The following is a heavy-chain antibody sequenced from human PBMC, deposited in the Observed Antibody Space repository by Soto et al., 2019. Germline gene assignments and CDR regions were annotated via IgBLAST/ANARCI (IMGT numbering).Heavy chain of an antibody. CDR2: MNPNSGNT. CDR3: ATSYQLLYYYYYGMDV. Sequence: GASVKVSCKASGYTFTSYDINWVRQATGQGLEWMGWMNPNSGNTGYAQKFQGRVTMTRNTSISTAYMELSSLRSGDTAVYYCATSYQLLYYYYYGMDVWGQGTTVTVSS. J-gene: IGHJ6*02. CDR1: GYTFTSYD. D-gene: IGHD2-2*01. V-gene: IGHV1-8*01.